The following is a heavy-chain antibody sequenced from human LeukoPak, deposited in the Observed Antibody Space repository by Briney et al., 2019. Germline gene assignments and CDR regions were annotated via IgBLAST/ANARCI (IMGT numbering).Heavy chain of an antibody. D-gene: IGHD3-16*02. CDR1: GGSFSGYY. J-gene: IGHJ3*02. Sequence: SETLSLTCAVSGGSFSGYYWSWIRQPPGKGLEWIGEINQNGYTEYNPSLKSRVTISVDTSKNQFSLKLSSVTAADTAVYYCARSDYVWGSYRPRAFDIWGQGTMVTVSS. V-gene: IGHV4-34*01. CDR2: INQNGYT. CDR3: ARSDYVWGSYRPRAFDI.